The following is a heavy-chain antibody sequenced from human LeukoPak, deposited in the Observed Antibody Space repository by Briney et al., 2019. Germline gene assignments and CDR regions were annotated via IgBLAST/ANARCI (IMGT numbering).Heavy chain of an antibody. CDR1: GYTLTELS. D-gene: IGHD6-19*01. CDR3: ATPLGWHNYFDY. V-gene: IGHV1-24*01. CDR2: FDPEDGDT. J-gene: IGHJ4*02. Sequence: ASVKVSCKVSGYTLTELSMQWVRQAPGKGLEWMGGFDPEDGDTIYAQKFQGRVTMTEDTSTDTAYMELSSLRSEDTAVYYCATPLGWHNYFDYWGQGTLVTVSS.